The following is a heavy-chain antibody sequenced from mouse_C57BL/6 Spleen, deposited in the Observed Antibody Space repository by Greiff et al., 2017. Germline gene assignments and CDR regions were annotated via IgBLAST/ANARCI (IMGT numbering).Heavy chain of an antibody. CDR2: IRNKANNHAT. J-gene: IGHJ4*01. CDR3: TLDYYGG. V-gene: IGHV6-6*01. D-gene: IGHD1-1*01. Sequence: EVKLQESGGGLVQPGGSMKLSCAASGFTFSDAWMVWVRQSPEKGLEWVAEIRNKANNHATYYAESVKGRFTISRDDSKSGVYLQMNSLRAEDTGIYYCTLDYYGGWGQGTSVTVSS. CDR1: GFTFSDAW.